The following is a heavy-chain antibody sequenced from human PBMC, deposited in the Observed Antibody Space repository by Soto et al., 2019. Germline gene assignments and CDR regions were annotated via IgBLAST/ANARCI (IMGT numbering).Heavy chain of an antibody. D-gene: IGHD2-8*01. CDR1: GGTFSSYA. CDR3: AREKDVLMVYAMHSPDY. J-gene: IGHJ4*02. Sequence: GASVKVSCKASGGTFSSYAISWVRQAPGQGLEWMGGIIPIFGTANYAQKFQGRVTITADESTSTAYMELSSLRSEDTAVYYCAREKDVLMVYAMHSPDYRGQGTLVTVSS. V-gene: IGHV1-69*13. CDR2: IIPIFGTA.